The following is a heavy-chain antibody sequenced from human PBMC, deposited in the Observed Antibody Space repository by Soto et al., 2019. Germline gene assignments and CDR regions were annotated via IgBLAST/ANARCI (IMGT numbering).Heavy chain of an antibody. D-gene: IGHD2-21*02. V-gene: IGHV1-69*12. CDR3: ARPRKVAYCGGDCYPPHGMDV. J-gene: IGHJ6*02. CDR1: GGTFSSYA. Sequence: QVQLVQSGAEVKKPGSSVKVSCKASGGTFSSYAISWVRQAPGQGLEWMGGIIPIFGTANYAQKFQGRVTITADESTSTAYMELSSLRSEDTAVYYCARPRKVAYCGGDCYPPHGMDVWGQGTTVTVSS. CDR2: IIPIFGTA.